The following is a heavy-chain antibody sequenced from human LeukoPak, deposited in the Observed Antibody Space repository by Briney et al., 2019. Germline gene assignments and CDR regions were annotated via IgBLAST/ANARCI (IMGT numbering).Heavy chain of an antibody. CDR3: AKDSTPTDHYGSAADY. D-gene: IGHD3-10*01. J-gene: IGHJ4*02. V-gene: IGHV3-33*03. CDR2: IWYDGSNK. CDR1: GFTFSSYG. Sequence: PGGSLRLSCAASGFTFSSYGMHWVRQAPGKGLEWVAVIWYDGSNKYYADSVEGRFTISRDNPKNTLYLQMNSLRAEDTAVYYCAKDSTPTDHYGSAADYWGQGTLVTVSS.